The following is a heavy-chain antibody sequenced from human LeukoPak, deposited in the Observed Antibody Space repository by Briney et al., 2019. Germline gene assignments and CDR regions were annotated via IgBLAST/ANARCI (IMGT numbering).Heavy chain of an antibody. CDR3: ARAKGEDDDFWSRYYYGMDV. D-gene: IGHD3-3*01. CDR1: GGTFSSYT. J-gene: IGHJ6*02. Sequence: ASVKVSCKTSGGTFSSYTINWVRQAPGQGLEWMGLILPIFGTTKYAAKFHGRVTITADESTTTAYMDLSSLRSEDTAVYYCARAKGEDDDFWSRYYYGMDVWGQGTTVTVSS. CDR2: ILPIFGTT. V-gene: IGHV1-69*13.